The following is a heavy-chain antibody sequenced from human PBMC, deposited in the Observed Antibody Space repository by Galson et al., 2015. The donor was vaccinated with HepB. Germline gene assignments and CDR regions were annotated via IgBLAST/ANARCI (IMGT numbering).Heavy chain of an antibody. CDR2: ISGSGGRT. Sequence: SLRLSCAASGFTFSNYAMSWVRQAPGKGLEWVSAISGSGGRTYHADSVKGRFTISRDESKNTLYLQMNSLRAEDTAVYYCAKDGVVATREALYYFDYWGQGTLVTVSS. CDR3: AKDGVVATREALYYFDY. CDR1: GFTFSNYA. D-gene: IGHD5-12*01. J-gene: IGHJ4*02. V-gene: IGHV3-23*01.